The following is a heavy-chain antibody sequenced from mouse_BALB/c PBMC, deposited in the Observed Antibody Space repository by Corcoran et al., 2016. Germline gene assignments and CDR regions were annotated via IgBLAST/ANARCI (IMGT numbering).Heavy chain of an antibody. J-gene: IGHJ4*01. Sequence: QIQLVQSGPELKKPGETVKISCKASGYTFTDYSMHWVKQAPGKGLKWMGWINTETGEPTYADDFKGRFAFSLETSASTAYLQINNLKNEDTATYFCAISPYGNYGIYYAMDYWGQGTSVTVSS. D-gene: IGHD2-1*01. V-gene: IGHV9-2-1*01. CDR1: GYTFTDYS. CDR3: AISPYGNYGIYYAMDY. CDR2: INTETGEP.